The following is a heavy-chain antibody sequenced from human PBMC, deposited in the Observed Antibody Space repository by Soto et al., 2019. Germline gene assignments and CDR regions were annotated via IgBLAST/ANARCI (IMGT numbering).Heavy chain of an antibody. V-gene: IGHV4-39*02. Sequence: QLQLQESGPGLVEPSETLSLTCTVSGGSISGTNEYWGWIRQPPGKGLAWIASIHYDGRTYYTPSLKSRLTISADTSKNHFSLKLSSVTAADTAVYYCARTYFGSGSYSYWGQGTLVIVSS. J-gene: IGHJ1*01. CDR1: GGSISGTNEY. CDR3: ARTYFGSGSYSY. CDR2: IHYDGRT. D-gene: IGHD3-10*01.